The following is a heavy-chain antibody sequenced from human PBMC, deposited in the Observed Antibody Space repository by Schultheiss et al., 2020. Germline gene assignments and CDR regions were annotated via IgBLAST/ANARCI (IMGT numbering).Heavy chain of an antibody. V-gene: IGHV4-61*05. D-gene: IGHD3-16*01. J-gene: IGHJ4*02. Sequence: SETLSLTCTVSGGSISSSSYYWGWIRQPPGKGLEWIGYIYYSGSTNYNPSLKSRVTISVDTSKNQFSLKLSSVTAADTAVYYCARASWGYWGQGTLVTVSS. CDR2: IYYSGST. CDR3: ARASWGY. CDR1: GGSISSSSYY.